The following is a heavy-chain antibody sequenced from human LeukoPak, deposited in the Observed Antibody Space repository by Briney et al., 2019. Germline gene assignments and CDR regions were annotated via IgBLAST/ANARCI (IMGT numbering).Heavy chain of an antibody. CDR3: ARGFRGSTIFGVVSYYFDY. Sequence: SETLSLTCTVSGGSISSSNYYWGWIRQPPGKGLEWIGSIYYSGSTYYNPSLKSRVTISVDTSKNQFSLKLSSVTAADTAVYYCARGFRGSTIFGVVSYYFDYWGQGTLVTVSS. V-gene: IGHV4-39*07. D-gene: IGHD3-3*01. CDR1: GGSISSSNYY. CDR2: IYYSGST. J-gene: IGHJ4*02.